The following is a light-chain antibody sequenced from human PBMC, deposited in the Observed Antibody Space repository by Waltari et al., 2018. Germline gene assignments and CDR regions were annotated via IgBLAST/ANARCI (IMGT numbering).Light chain of an antibody. V-gene: IGLV1-51*01. Sequence: QSVLTQPPSVSAAPGQKVTISCSGSSSNIGGNSVSWYPHLPGTAPKLLIYDNDKRPSGIPDPFSASKSGTSATLGITGLQTGDEADYYCGTWDSSLSVYVFGTGTKVTAL. CDR3: GTWDSSLSVYV. CDR1: SSNIGGNS. CDR2: DND. J-gene: IGLJ1*01.